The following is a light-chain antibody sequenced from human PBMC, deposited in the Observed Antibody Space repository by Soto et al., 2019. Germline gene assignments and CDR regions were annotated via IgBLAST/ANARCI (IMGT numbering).Light chain of an antibody. V-gene: IGKV3-15*01. Sequence: EIVMTQSPATLSVSPGERATLSCRASQSVRTKLAWYQQKPGQAPRLLIYGASTRATGIPARFSGSGSGTDFTLTISSLQXEDFAVYYCQEYNNWPSMYTFGQGTKVDIK. CDR2: GAS. CDR1: QSVRTK. J-gene: IGKJ2*01. CDR3: QEYNNWPSMYT.